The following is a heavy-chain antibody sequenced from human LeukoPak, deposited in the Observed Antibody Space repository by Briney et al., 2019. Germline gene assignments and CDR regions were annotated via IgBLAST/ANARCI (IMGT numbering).Heavy chain of an antibody. Sequence: SETLSLTCTVSGGPISSGSYYWSWIRQPAGKGLKWIGRIYTSGSTNYNPSLKSRVTISVDTSKNQSSLKLSSVTAADTAVYYCARARINDFWSGYGWFDPWGQGTLVTVSS. CDR1: GGPISSGSYY. J-gene: IGHJ5*02. D-gene: IGHD3-3*01. CDR3: ARARINDFWSGYGWFDP. CDR2: IYTSGST. V-gene: IGHV4-61*02.